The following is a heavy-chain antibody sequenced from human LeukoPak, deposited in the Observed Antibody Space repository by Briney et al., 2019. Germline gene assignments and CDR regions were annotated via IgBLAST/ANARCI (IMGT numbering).Heavy chain of an antibody. D-gene: IGHD2-2*01. CDR3: ARVAYCSSTSCYVLDY. V-gene: IGHV3-33*01. CDR2: IWYDGSNK. Sequence: PGRSLRLSCAASGFTFSSYGMHWVRQAPGKGLEGVAVIWYDGSNKYYADSVKGRFTISRDNSKNTLYLQMNSLRAEETAVYYCARVAYCSSTSCYVLDYWGQGTLVTVSS. J-gene: IGHJ4*02. CDR1: GFTFSSYG.